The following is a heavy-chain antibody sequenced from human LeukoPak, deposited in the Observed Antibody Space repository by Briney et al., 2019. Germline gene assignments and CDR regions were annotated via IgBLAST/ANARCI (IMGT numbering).Heavy chain of an antibody. J-gene: IGHJ4*02. Sequence: RPGGSLRLSCAASGFTFXDXYMDWVRQAPGXXXXXXXXIRNKVNGYTXXXXXXXXXXXTISRDXXXNLLXLQVSCLRTEDTAMYFCARGPPGISHPLDFWGRGTLVTVSS. D-gene: IGHD1-26*01. CDR3: ARGPPGISHPLDF. CDR1: GFTFXDXY. CDR2: IRNKVNGYTX. V-gene: IGHV3-72*01.